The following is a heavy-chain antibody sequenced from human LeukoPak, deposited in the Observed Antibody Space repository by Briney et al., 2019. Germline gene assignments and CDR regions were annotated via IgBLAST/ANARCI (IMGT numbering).Heavy chain of an antibody. CDR1: GYSFSNYW. CDR2: IYPGDSDA. J-gene: IGHJ4*02. D-gene: IGHD6-19*01. CDR3: ARHWSSGGDY. V-gene: IGHV5-51*01. Sequence: HGESLKISCKGSGYSFSNYWIAWVRQMPGTGLEWMGIIYPGDSDARYSPSFQGQVTISADKSISTAYLQWRSLKASDTAMYYCARHWSSGGDYWGQGTLVTVSS.